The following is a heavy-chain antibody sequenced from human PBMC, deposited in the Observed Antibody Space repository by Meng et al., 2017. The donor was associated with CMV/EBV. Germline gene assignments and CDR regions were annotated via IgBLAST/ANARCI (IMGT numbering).Heavy chain of an antibody. CDR2: IILIFGTA. CDR1: GGTFSSYA. Sequence: SVKVSCKASGGTFSSYAISWVRQAPGQGLEWMGGIILIFGTANYAQKFQGRVTITTDESTSTAYMELSSLRSEDTAVYYCASERRSPNWFDPWGQGTLVTVSS. V-gene: IGHV1-69*05. CDR3: ASERRSPNWFDP. J-gene: IGHJ5*02. D-gene: IGHD3-10*01.